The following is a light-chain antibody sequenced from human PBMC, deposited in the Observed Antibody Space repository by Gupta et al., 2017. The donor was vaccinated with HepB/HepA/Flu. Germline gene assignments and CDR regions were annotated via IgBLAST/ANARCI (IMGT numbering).Light chain of an antibody. J-gene: IGLJ2*01. CDR1: SSNIGANS. CDR3: STWDDNLNNVV. V-gene: IGLV1-47*01. Sequence: QSVLTQPPSASGTPGQRVTISCSGGSSNIGANSIYWHQQFPGQAPKLLIFKNNQRPSGVPDRFSGSKSGTSASLAISGLRAEDEADYYCSTWDDNLNNVVFGGGTKVTVL. CDR2: KNN.